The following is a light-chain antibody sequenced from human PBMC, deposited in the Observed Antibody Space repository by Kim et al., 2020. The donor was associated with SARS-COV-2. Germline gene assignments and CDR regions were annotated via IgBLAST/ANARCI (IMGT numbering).Light chain of an antibody. CDR2: YDS. CDR3: QVWDSSSDRV. Sequence: YELTQPPSVSVAPGKTARITCGGNNIGSKSVHWYQQKPGQAPVLVIYYDSDRPSGIPERFSGSNSGNTATLTISRVEAGDEADYYCQVWDSSSDRVFGG. V-gene: IGLV3-21*04. CDR1: NIGSKS. J-gene: IGLJ2*01.